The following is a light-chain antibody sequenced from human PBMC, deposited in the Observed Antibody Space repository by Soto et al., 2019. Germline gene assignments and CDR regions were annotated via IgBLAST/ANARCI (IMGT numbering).Light chain of an antibody. CDR1: RSDIGGYNY. CDR3: SSYTSSSTPYV. Sequence: QSALTQPASVSGSPGQSITISCTGTRSDIGGYNYVSWYQHHPGKAPKLIIFEVSDRPSGVSNRFSGSKSGNTASLTISGLQDEDEADYYCSSYTSSSTPYVFGTGTKLTVL. CDR2: EVS. V-gene: IGLV2-14*01. J-gene: IGLJ1*01.